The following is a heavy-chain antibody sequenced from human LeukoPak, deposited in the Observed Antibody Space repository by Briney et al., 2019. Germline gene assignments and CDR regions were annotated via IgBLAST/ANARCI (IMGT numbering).Heavy chain of an antibody. CDR2: ISSNGGST. Sequence: GGSLRLSCAASGFSLSNYWMSWVRQAPGKGLEYVSAISSNGGSTYYANSVKGRFTISRDNSKSTLYLQMGSLRAEDMAVYYCASNYDWGQGTLVTVSS. CDR1: GFSLSNYW. J-gene: IGHJ4*02. CDR3: ASNYD. D-gene: IGHD1-7*01. V-gene: IGHV3-64*01.